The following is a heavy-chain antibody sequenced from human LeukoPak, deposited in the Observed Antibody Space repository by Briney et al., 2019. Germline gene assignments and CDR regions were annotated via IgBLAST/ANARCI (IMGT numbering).Heavy chain of an antibody. Sequence: GGSLRLSCAASGFTFSSYSMSWVRQAPGKGLEWVGRIKSKTDGGTTDYAAPVKGRFTISRDDSKNTLYLQMNSLKTEDTAVYYCTTEGLYYDFWSGPPPFDYWGQGTLVTVSS. CDR1: GFTFSSYS. J-gene: IGHJ4*02. CDR3: TTEGLYYDFWSGPPPFDY. V-gene: IGHV3-15*01. CDR2: IKSKTDGGTT. D-gene: IGHD3-3*01.